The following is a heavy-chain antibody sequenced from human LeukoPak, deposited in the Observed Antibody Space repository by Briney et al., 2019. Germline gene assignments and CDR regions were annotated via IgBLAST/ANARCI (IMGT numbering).Heavy chain of an antibody. CDR2: IYSGGST. D-gene: IGHD3-10*01. CDR3: ASSSSFDY. Sequence: GGSLRLSCAASGFTFSSYGMHWVRQAPGKGLEWVSVIYSGGSTYYADSVKGRFTISRDNSKNTLYLQMNSLRAEDTAVYYCASSSSFDYWGQGTLVTVSS. CDR1: GFTFSSYG. J-gene: IGHJ4*02. V-gene: IGHV3-66*01.